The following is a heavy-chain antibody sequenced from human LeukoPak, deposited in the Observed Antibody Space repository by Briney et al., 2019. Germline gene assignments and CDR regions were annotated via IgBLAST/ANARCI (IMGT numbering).Heavy chain of an antibody. CDR1: GGSFSSYY. Sequence: PSETLSLTCAVYGGSFSSYYWSWIRQPPGKGLEWIGYIYYSGSTNYNPSLKSRVTISVDTSKNQFSLKLSSVTAADTAVYYCARHAYAGYDFDYWGQGTLVTVSS. CDR2: IYYSGST. J-gene: IGHJ4*02. D-gene: IGHD5-12*01. CDR3: ARHAYAGYDFDY. V-gene: IGHV4-59*08.